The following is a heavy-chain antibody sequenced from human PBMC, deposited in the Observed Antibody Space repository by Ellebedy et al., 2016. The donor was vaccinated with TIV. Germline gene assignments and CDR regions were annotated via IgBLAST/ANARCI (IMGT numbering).Heavy chain of an antibody. CDR1: GFTFSSYA. Sequence: GESLKISCAVSGFTFSSYAMSWVRQAPGKGLEWVSAFSGSGGSTYYADSVKGRFTISRDNSKNTLYLQMNSLRAEDTAVYYCARHAWGGSGYFDYWGQGTLVTVSS. D-gene: IGHD2-15*01. J-gene: IGHJ4*02. CDR2: FSGSGGST. CDR3: ARHAWGGSGYFDY. V-gene: IGHV3-23*01.